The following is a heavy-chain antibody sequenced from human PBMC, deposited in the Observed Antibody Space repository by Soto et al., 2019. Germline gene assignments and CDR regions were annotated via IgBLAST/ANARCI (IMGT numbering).Heavy chain of an antibody. CDR1: GYSYTSYA. CDR3: ARVAYCSSTSCRLFDP. Sequence: SVKVSCKASGYSYTSYAMHWVRQAPGQRLEWMGWINAGNGNTKYSQKFQGRVTITRDTSASTAYMELSSLRSEDTAVYYCARVAYCSSTSCRLFDPWGQGTLVTVSS. D-gene: IGHD2-2*01. CDR2: INAGNGNT. J-gene: IGHJ5*02. V-gene: IGHV1-3*01.